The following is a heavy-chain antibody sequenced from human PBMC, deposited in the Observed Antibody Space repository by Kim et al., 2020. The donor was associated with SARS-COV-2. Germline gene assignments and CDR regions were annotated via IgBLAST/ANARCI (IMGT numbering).Heavy chain of an antibody. CDR3: ARDARDSGSSDAFDI. V-gene: IGHV4-59*01. D-gene: IGHD1-26*01. J-gene: IGHJ3*02. CDR2: IYYSGST. CDR1: GGSISSYY. Sequence: SETLSLTCTVSGGSISSYYWSWIRQPPGKGLEWIGYIYYSGSTNYNPSLKSRVTISVDTSKNQFSLKLSSVTAADTAVYYCARDARDSGSSDAFDIWGQGTMVTVSS.